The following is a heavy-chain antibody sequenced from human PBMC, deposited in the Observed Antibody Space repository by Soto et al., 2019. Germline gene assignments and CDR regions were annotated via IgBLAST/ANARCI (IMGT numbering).Heavy chain of an antibody. V-gene: IGHV4-39*01. CDR3: ARLNPRDVLMVYALPYFDY. CDR1: GGSISSSSYY. D-gene: IGHD2-8*01. Sequence: PSETLSLTCTVSGGSISSSSYYWGWIRQPPGKGLEWIGSIYYSGSTYYNPSLKSRVTISVDTSKNQFSLKLSSVTAADTAVYYCARLNPRDVLMVYALPYFDYWGQGTLVTVSS. J-gene: IGHJ4*02. CDR2: IYYSGST.